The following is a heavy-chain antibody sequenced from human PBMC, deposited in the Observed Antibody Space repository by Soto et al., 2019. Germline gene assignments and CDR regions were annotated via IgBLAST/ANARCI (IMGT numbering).Heavy chain of an antibody. Sequence: EVQLLEYGGGLVQPGGSLRLSCAASGFMFSNYAMSWVRQAPGKGLEWVSGIGGSATSAYYADSVKGRFAVSRDNSYNTLFLQLNSLRAEDTAVYYCAKSRYSDSSGDYYDFWGQGNLVTVSS. V-gene: IGHV3-23*01. CDR3: AKSRYSDSSGDYYDF. CDR1: GFMFSNYA. CDR2: IGGSATSA. D-gene: IGHD3-22*01. J-gene: IGHJ4*02.